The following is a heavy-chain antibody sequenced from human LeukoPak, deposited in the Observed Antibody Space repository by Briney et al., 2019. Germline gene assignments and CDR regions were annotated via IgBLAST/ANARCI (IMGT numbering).Heavy chain of an antibody. V-gene: IGHV3-48*01. CDR1: GLTFSTYS. J-gene: IGHJ5*01. CDR3: ARDPAAMTPLGWFDS. Sequence: PGGSLRLSCAASGLTFSTYSFNWVRQAPGKGLEWISYISRSSNTIYYADSVRGRFTISRDNAKHSLFLQMSSLRVEDTAVYYCARDPAAMTPLGWFDSWGQGTLVTVSS. D-gene: IGHD2-2*01. CDR2: ISRSSNTI.